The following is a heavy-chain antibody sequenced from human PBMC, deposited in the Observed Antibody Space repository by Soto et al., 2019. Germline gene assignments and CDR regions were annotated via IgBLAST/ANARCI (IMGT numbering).Heavy chain of an antibody. D-gene: IGHD2-15*01. Sequence: GGSLRLSCPASGFTFSSYGMHWVRQAPGKGLEWVAVIWYDGSNKYYADSVKGRFTISRDNSKNTLYLQMNSLRAEDTAVYYCARDFLNCSGGSCYPIYFDYWGQGTLVTVSS. J-gene: IGHJ4*02. V-gene: IGHV3-33*01. CDR2: IWYDGSNK. CDR1: GFTFSSYG. CDR3: ARDFLNCSGGSCYPIYFDY.